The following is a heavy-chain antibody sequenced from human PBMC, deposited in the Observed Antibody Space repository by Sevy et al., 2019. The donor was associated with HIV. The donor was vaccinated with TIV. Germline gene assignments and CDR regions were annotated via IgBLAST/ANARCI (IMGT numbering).Heavy chain of an antibody. D-gene: IGHD6-13*01. Sequence: GGSPRLSCAASGFTFSDHYMEWVRQAPGKGLEWVGRIRNKPDSYTTEYAASVTGRFTISRDDSKNSLYLLMDSLKTEDTAVYYCATHAGIAAAGRVFDYWGQGTLVTVSS. V-gene: IGHV3-72*01. CDR1: GFTFSDHY. J-gene: IGHJ4*02. CDR2: IRNKPDSYTT. CDR3: ATHAGIAAAGRVFDY.